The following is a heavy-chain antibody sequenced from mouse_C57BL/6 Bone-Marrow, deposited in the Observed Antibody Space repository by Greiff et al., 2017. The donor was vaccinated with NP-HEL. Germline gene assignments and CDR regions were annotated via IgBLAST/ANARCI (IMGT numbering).Heavy chain of an antibody. J-gene: IGHJ2*01. Sequence: VQLKESGPVLVKPGASVKMSCKASGYTFTDYYMNWVKQSHGKSLEWIGVINPYNGGTSYNQKFKGKATLTVDKSSSTAYMELNSLTSEDSAVYYCASPFYYYGSSYFDYWGQGTTLTVSS. CDR1: GYTFTDYY. CDR3: ASPFYYYGSSYFDY. D-gene: IGHD1-1*01. CDR2: INPYNGGT. V-gene: IGHV1-19*01.